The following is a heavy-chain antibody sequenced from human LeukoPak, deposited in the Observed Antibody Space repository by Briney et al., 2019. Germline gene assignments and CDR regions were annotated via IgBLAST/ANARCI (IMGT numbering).Heavy chain of an antibody. CDR1: GFTFSSYA. V-gene: IGHV3-23*01. J-gene: IGHJ4*02. CDR3: AKSPGLYSSGWPGY. Sequence: GGSLRLSCAASGFTFSSYAMSWVRQAPGKGLEWVSAISGSGGSTYYADSVKGRFTISRDNSKNTLYLQMNSLRAEDTAVYYCAKSPGLYSSGWPGYWGQGTLVTVSS. CDR2: ISGSGGST. D-gene: IGHD6-19*01.